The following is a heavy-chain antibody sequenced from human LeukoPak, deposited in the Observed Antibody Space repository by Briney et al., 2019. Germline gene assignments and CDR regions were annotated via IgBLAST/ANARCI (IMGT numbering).Heavy chain of an antibody. CDR1: GFTFSSYA. J-gene: IGHJ6*02. CDR2: ISYDGSNK. D-gene: IGHD5-18*01. V-gene: IGHV3-30*07. Sequence: ESGGSLRLSCAASGFTFSSYAMHWVRQAPGKGLEWVAVISYDGSNKYYADSVKGRFTISRDNSKNTLYLQMNSLRAEDTAVYYCARVAADTANYYYYGMDVWGQGTTVTVSS. CDR3: ARVAADTANYYYYGMDV.